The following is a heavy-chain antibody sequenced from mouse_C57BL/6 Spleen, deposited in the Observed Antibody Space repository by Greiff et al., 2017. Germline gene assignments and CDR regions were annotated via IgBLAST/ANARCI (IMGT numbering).Heavy chain of an antibody. D-gene: IGHD1-1*01. Sequence: QVQLQQPGAELVRPGTSVKLSCKASGYTFTSYWMHWVKQRPGQGLEWIGVIDPSASYTNYNQKFKGKATLTVDTSSSTAYMQLSSLTSEDSAVYYCANGARGSGFDVWGTGTTVTVSS. V-gene: IGHV1-59*01. CDR1: GYTFTSYW. CDR3: ANGARGSGFDV. CDR2: IDPSASYT. J-gene: IGHJ1*03.